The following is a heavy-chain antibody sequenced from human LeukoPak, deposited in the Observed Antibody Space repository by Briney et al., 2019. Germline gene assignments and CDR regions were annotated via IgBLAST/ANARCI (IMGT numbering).Heavy chain of an antibody. CDR3: ARDTGYSYGHDAFDI. Sequence: SETLSLTCSVSGGSITNYYWSWIRQPPGKGLEWIGYIYYSGSTNYNPSLKSRVAISLDTSNNYFSLKLTSVTAADTAVYYCARDTGYSYGHDAFDIWGQGTMVTVSS. D-gene: IGHD5-18*01. CDR2: IYYSGST. V-gene: IGHV4-59*01. J-gene: IGHJ3*02. CDR1: GGSITNYY.